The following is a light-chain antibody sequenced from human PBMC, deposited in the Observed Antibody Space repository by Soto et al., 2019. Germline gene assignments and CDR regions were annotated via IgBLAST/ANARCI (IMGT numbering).Light chain of an antibody. CDR1: KLEDKY. J-gene: IGLJ2*01. CDR3: QAWDNSLV. Sequence: SSELTQPPSVSVSPGQTASITCSGNKLEDKYACWYQQKPGQSPVLVIYQDSKRPSGIPERFSCSNSGNTATLTISGTQAMDEADYYCQAWDNSLVFGGGTKLTVL. V-gene: IGLV3-1*01. CDR2: QDS.